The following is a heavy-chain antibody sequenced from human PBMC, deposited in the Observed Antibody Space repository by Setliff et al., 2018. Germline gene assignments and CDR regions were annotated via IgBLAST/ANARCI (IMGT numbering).Heavy chain of an antibody. J-gene: IGHJ6*02. Sequence: SETLSLTCNVSGVSISSYYWSWIRQPPGKGLESIGYIQKSGGTNYNPALKSRVTISVDTSTNQFSLKLRSVTAADTAVYYCTRLSWNGLRYYGLDVWGQGTTVTVSS. CDR1: GVSISSYY. CDR3: TRLSWNGLRYYGLDV. V-gene: IGHV4-59*01. D-gene: IGHD3-3*01. CDR2: IQKSGGT.